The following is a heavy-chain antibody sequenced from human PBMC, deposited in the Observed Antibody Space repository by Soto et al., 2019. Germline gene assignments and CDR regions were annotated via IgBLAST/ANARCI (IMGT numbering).Heavy chain of an antibody. V-gene: IGHV3-33*01. CDR3: ASERDCSSTSCRDY. CDR1: GFTFSSYG. J-gene: IGHJ4*02. D-gene: IGHD2-2*01. Sequence: QVQLVESGGGVVQPGRSLRLSCAASGFTFSSYGMHWVRQAPGKGLEWVAVIWYDGSNKYYADFVKGRFTISRDNSKNTLYLQMNSLRAEDTAVYYCASERDCSSTSCRDYWGQGTLVTVSS. CDR2: IWYDGSNK.